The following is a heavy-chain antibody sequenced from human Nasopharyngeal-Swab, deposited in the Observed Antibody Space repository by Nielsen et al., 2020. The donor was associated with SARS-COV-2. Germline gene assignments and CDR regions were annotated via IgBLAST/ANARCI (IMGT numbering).Heavy chain of an antibody. J-gene: IGHJ6*03. CDR2: IYYSGST. CDR3: ARVSRYYYMDV. V-gene: IGHV4-31*02. Sequence: WIRQPPGKGLEWIGYIYYSGSTYYNPSLKSRVTISVDTSKNQFSLKLSSETAADTAVYYCARVSRYYYMDVWGKGTTVTVS.